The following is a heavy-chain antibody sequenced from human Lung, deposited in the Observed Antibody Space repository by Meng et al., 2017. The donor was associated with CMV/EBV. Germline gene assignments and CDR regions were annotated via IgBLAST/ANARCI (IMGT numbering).Heavy chain of an antibody. D-gene: IGHD2-21*02. V-gene: IGHV4-4*02. J-gene: IGHJ4*02. CDR1: GGSLGRRSW. CDR3: ARVGAYCGGDCYHPR. Sequence: QGRLWESGPGLVKPSGALARPCSVSGGSLGRRSWWSWVRQPPGKGLEWIGEIYHSGSTNDNPSLKSRVTISVDESKNQFSLRLSSVTAADTAVYYCARVGAYCGGDCYHPRWGQGTLVTVSS. CDR2: IYHSGST.